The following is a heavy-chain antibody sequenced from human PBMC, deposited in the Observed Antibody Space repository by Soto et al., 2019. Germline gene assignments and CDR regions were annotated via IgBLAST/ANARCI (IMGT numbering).Heavy chain of an antibody. D-gene: IGHD3-9*01. Sequence: QIQLVQSGPEVKKPGASVNVSCKASGYKSDKYGIVRVRQARGQGLEWMGWISAFNGNTNQVPRLQGRLTMTTDTSTSTAHMELRSLTSDDTALYYCVRVLSGTYFDDSDFWGQGTLVTVSS. CDR3: VRVLSGTYFDDSDF. CDR1: GYKSDKYG. CDR2: ISAFNGNT. V-gene: IGHV1-18*01. J-gene: IGHJ4*02.